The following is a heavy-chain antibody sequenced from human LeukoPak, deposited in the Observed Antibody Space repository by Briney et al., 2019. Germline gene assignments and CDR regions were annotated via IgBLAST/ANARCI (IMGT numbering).Heavy chain of an antibody. V-gene: IGHV3-30*02. J-gene: IGHJ5*02. CDR2: IRYDGSNK. Sequence: GGSLRLSCAASGFTFSSYGIHWVRQAPGKGLEWVAFIRYDGSNKYHADSVKGRFTISRDNSKNTVYLQMNSLRAEDTAVYYCAKVFATTMIVVAWGQGTLVTVSS. D-gene: IGHD3-22*01. CDR1: GFTFSSYG. CDR3: AKVFATTMIVVA.